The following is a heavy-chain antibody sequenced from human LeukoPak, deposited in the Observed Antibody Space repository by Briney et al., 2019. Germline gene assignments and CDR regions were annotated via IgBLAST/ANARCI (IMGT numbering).Heavy chain of an antibody. V-gene: IGHV4-34*01. D-gene: IGHD3-22*01. CDR1: GGSFSGYY. J-gene: IGHJ4*02. CDR2: INHSGST. Sequence: TSETLSLTCAVYGGSFSGYYWSWIRQPPGKGLEWIGEINHSGSTNYNPSLKSRVTISVDTSKNQFSLKLSSVTAADTAVYYCAREEYYYDSSGNIDYWAREPWSPSPQ. CDR3: AREEYYYDSSGNIDY.